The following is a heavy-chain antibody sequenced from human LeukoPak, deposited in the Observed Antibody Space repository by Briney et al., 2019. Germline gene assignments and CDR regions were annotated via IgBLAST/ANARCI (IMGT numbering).Heavy chain of an antibody. V-gene: IGHV1-8*01. CDR3: ARGPAITMVRGGIYYYYMDV. Sequence: ASVKVSFKASGYTFTSYDINWVRQATGQGLEWMGWMNPNSGNTGYAQKFQGRVTMTRNTSISTAYMELSSLRSEDTAVYYCARGPAITMVRGGIYYYYMDVWGKGTTVTISS. D-gene: IGHD3-10*01. CDR1: GYTFTSYD. J-gene: IGHJ6*03. CDR2: MNPNSGNT.